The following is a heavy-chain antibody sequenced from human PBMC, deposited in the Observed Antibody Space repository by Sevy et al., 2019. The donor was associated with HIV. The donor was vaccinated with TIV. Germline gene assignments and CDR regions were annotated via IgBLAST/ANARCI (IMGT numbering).Heavy chain of an antibody. D-gene: IGHD1-20*01. CDR1: GFTFSSYG. Sequence: GGSLRLSCAASGFTFSSYGMHWVRQAPGKGLEWVAVISYDGSNKYYADSVKGRFTISRDNSKNTLYLQMNSLRAEDTAVYYCAKDITWRKFNWFDPWGQGTLVTVSS. CDR3: AKDITWRKFNWFDP. CDR2: ISYDGSNK. V-gene: IGHV3-30*18. J-gene: IGHJ5*02.